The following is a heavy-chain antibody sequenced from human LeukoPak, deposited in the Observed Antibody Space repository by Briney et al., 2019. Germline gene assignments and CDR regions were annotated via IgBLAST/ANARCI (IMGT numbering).Heavy chain of an antibody. V-gene: IGHV4-39*07. Sequence: SETLSLTCTVSGGSISSSSYYWGWIRQPPGKGLEWIGSIYYSGSTYYNPSLKSRVTISVDTSKNQFSLKLSSVTAADTAVCYCARDGGSGWSSRPYYFDYWGQGTLVTVSS. CDR3: ARDGGSGWSSRPYYFDY. CDR1: GGSISSSSYY. J-gene: IGHJ4*02. D-gene: IGHD6-19*01. CDR2: IYYSGST.